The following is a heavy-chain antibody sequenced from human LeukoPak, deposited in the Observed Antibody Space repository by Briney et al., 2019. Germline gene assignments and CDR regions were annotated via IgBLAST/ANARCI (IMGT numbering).Heavy chain of an antibody. CDR2: INHSGST. CDR3: ARGPRWAAARSHYYGMDV. J-gene: IGHJ6*02. CDR1: GGSFSGYY. V-gene: IGHV4-34*01. D-gene: IGHD6-13*01. Sequence: SETLSLTCAVSGGSFSGYYWSWIRQSPGKGLEWIGEINHSGSTIYNPSLKSRVTISVDTSKNQLSLKLSSVTAADTAVYYCARGPRWAAARSHYYGMDVWGQGTTVTVSS.